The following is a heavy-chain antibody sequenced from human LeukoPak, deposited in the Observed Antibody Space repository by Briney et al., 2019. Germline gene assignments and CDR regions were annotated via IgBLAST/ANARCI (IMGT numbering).Heavy chain of an antibody. V-gene: IGHV3-66*02. J-gene: IGHJ6*03. CDR3: LPNGPNYFMDV. CDR1: GFTFDDYA. D-gene: IGHD1-1*01. Sequence: GGSLRLSCAASGFTFDDYAMHWVRQAPGKGLEWVSVIYSFGRTHYADSVKGRFTISRDNSKNTLYLQMSSLRADDTAVYYCLPNGPNYFMDVWGQGTTVTVSS. CDR2: IYSFGRT.